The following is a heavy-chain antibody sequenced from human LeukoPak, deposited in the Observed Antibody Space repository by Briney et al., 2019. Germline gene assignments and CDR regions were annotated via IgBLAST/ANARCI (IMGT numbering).Heavy chain of an antibody. D-gene: IGHD6-13*01. CDR3: ARDQDSSSWYPYYYYGMDV. Sequence: SGTLSLTCAVSGGSISSSNWWSWVRQPPGKGLEWIGEIYHSGSTNYNPSLKSRVTISVDKSKNQFSLKLSSVTAADTAVYYCARDQDSSSWYPYYYYGMDVWGQGTTVTVSS. CDR2: IYHSGST. CDR1: GGSISSSNW. V-gene: IGHV4-4*02. J-gene: IGHJ6*02.